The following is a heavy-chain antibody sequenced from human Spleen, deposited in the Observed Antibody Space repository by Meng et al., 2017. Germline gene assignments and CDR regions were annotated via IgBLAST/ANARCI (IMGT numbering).Heavy chain of an antibody. D-gene: IGHD6-19*01. Sequence: SGPTLVKPTQTLTLTCTFSGFSLSTSGVGVGWIRQPPGKALEWLVFIYWDDDKRYSPSLKTRLTITKDTSKNQVVLTMTNMDPVDTATYYCAHRNTGVGSGWNSGYFDYWGQGTLVTVS. J-gene: IGHJ4*02. CDR1: GFSLSTSGVG. CDR2: IYWDDDK. CDR3: AHRNTGVGSGWNSGYFDY. V-gene: IGHV2-5*02.